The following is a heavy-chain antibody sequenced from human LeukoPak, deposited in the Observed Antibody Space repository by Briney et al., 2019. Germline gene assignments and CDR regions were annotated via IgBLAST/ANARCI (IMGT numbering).Heavy chain of an antibody. Sequence: GASVKVSCKASEYTFTDFYIFWVRQAPGQGLEWMGWIHPGSGATTYAQRFQGRVTLTRDTSINTAYMGLSGLTSDDTAVYYCTREDYWGQGTLVTVSS. CDR1: EYTFTDFY. CDR3: TREDY. CDR2: IHPGSGAT. V-gene: IGHV1-2*02. J-gene: IGHJ4*02.